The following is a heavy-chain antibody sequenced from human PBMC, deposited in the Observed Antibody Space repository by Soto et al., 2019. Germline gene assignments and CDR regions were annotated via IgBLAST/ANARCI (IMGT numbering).Heavy chain of an antibody. CDR2: IYTSGST. D-gene: IGHD3-22*01. CDR1: GGSISSYY. V-gene: IGHV4-4*07. Sequence: SETLSLTCTVPGGSISSYYWSWIRQPAGKGLEWIGRIYTSGSTNYNPSLKSRVTMSVDTSKNQFSLKLSSVTAADTAVYYCARDHRDSSGYYPYNWFDPWGQGTLVTVSS. J-gene: IGHJ5*02. CDR3: ARDHRDSSGYYPYNWFDP.